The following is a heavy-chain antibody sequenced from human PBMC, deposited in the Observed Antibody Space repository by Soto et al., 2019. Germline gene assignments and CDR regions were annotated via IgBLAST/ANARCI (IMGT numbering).Heavy chain of an antibody. D-gene: IGHD3-16*01. V-gene: IGHV4-59*01. CDR1: ADSFSKYY. CDR3: ASVTFGGVVLAH. Sequence: ETLSLTCSVSADSFSKYYWTWIRQPPGEGLEWIGYIYFNGNTNYNPSLKGRVTISIDTSKKQFSLNLSSVTAADTAVYYCASVTFGGVVLAHWGQGTLVTVSS. J-gene: IGHJ4*02. CDR2: IYFNGNT.